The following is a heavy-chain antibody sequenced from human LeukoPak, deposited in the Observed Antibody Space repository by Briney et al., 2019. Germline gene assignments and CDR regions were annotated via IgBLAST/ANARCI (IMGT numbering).Heavy chain of an antibody. CDR1: GFPFSGSG. D-gene: IGHD2-15*01. CDR3: AKDKDTPATAQPQRGYFES. J-gene: IGHJ4*02. CDR2: ILYDGSHQ. Sequence: PGSSLRLSCAASGFPFSGSGMHWVRQAPGKGLEWVAVILYDGSHQYYADSVKGRFTISRDNSKNTLDLQMNSLRVEDTAVYFCAKDKDTPATAQPQRGYFESWGQGTLVTVSS. V-gene: IGHV3-33*06.